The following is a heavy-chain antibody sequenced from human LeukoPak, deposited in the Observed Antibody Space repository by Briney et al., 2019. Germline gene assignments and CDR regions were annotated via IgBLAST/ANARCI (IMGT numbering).Heavy chain of an antibody. CDR3: ATLPDYDILTGYSHSGFDY. Sequence: GSLRLSCAASGFTFSSYAMSWVRQAPGKGLEWVSAISGSGGSTYYADSVKGRFTISRDNSKNTLYLQMNSLRAEDTAVYYCATLPDYDILTGYSHSGFDYWGQGTLVTVSS. D-gene: IGHD3-9*01. V-gene: IGHV3-23*01. CDR2: ISGSGGST. CDR1: GFTFSSYA. J-gene: IGHJ4*02.